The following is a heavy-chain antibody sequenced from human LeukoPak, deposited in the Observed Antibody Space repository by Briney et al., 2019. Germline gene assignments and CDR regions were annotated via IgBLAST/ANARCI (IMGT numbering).Heavy chain of an antibody. J-gene: IGHJ3*02. CDR2: ISHIGST. D-gene: IGHD1-7*01. V-gene: IGHV4-59*11. Sequence: SETLSLTCTVSGGSLSSHYWNWIRQPPGKGLEWIGYISHIGSTNYSPSLKSRVIISVDTSKNQFSLRLSSVTAADTAVYYCAGDELALNALDIWGQGTMVTVSP. CDR1: GGSLSSHY. CDR3: AGDELALNALDI.